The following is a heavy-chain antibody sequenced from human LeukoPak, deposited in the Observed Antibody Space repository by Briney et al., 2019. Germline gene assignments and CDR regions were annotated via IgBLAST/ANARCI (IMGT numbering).Heavy chain of an antibody. V-gene: IGHV3-7*04. J-gene: IGHJ3*02. CDR1: GFTFTTYS. D-gene: IGHD3-10*01. Sequence: PGGSLRLSCAASGFTFTTYSMTWVRQAPGRGLEWVARIKPDGSDIHYVGSVKGRFTISRDNARNSLYLQMNSLRAEDTAVYYCARERGAALDIWGQGTMVTVSS. CDR3: ARERGAALDI. CDR2: IKPDGSDI.